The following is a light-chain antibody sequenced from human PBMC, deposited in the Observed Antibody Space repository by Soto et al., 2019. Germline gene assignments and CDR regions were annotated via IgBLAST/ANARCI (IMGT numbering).Light chain of an antibody. CDR1: SSNIGAGYD. J-gene: IGLJ1*01. CDR2: GTS. V-gene: IGLV1-40*01. Sequence: QSVLPYPPPVSGAPGERSTIYCTGGSSNIGAGYDEHWYQQLPGTAPKLLIYGTSNRPSGVPDRFSGSKSGTSASLAITGLQPEDEADYCVQFSGSSLLGYVFGTGTKSTV. CDR3: QFSGSSLLGYV.